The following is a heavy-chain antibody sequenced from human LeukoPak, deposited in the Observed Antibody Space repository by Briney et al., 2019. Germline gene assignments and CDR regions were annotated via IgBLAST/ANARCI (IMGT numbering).Heavy chain of an antibody. J-gene: IGHJ4*02. D-gene: IGHD2-15*01. V-gene: IGHV3-66*01. CDR3: AKDASNLVAATAIDS. Sequence: GGSLRLSCAASGFTVSHNYMTWVRQAPGKGLEWVSLIYSGDNTYYADSVKGRFTISRDNSKNTLYLQMNSLRVDDTAVYYCAKDASNLVAATAIDSWGQGTLVTVSS. CDR1: GFTVSHNY. CDR2: IYSGDNT.